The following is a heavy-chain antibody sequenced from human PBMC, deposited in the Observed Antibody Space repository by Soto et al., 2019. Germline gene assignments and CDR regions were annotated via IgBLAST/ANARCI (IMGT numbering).Heavy chain of an antibody. CDR1: GFSLSTRGVG. CDR3: AHRQRTVYFDY. V-gene: IGHV2-5*02. D-gene: IGHD4-17*01. J-gene: IGHJ4*02. CDR2: TYWDDDK. Sequence: QITLKESGPTLVKPTQTLTLTCTFSGFSLSTRGVGVGWIRQPPGKALEWLALTYWDDDKRYSPSLKSRLTITKATSKNQVVLTMTNMDPVDTATYYCAHRQRTVYFDYWGQGTLVTVSS.